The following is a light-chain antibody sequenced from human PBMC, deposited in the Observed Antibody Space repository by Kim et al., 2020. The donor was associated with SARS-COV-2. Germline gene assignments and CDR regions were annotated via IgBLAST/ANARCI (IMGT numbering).Light chain of an antibody. J-gene: IGLJ3*02. CDR1: SSDIGAYNH. Sequence: GQSITISCSGTSSDIGAYNHVSWYQQPPGTVPKLMIYEVTNRPSGISNRFSGSKSGNTASLTISGLQAEDEGDYYCSTYTTSETWVFGGGTQLTVL. CDR2: EVT. CDR3: STYTTSETWV. V-gene: IGLV2-14*01.